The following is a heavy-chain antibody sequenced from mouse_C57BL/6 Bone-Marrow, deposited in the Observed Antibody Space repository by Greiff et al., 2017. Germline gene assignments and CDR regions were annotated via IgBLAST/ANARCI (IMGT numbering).Heavy chain of an antibody. J-gene: IGHJ3*01. D-gene: IGHD1-1*01. Sequence: EVQLVESGGGLVKPGGSLKLSCAASGFTFSDYGMHWVRQAPEKGLEWVAYISSGSSTIYYADTVKGRFTISRDNAKNTLFLQMTSLRSEDTAMYYCERPLCYGSSSFAYGGQGTLVTVSA. V-gene: IGHV5-17*01. CDR3: ERPLCYGSSSFAY. CDR1: GFTFSDYG. CDR2: ISSGSSTI.